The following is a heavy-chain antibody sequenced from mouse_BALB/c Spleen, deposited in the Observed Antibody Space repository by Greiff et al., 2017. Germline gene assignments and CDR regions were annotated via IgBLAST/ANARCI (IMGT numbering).Heavy chain of an antibody. CDR2: IWAGGST. Sequence: VKLVESGPGLVAPSQSLSITCTVSGFSLTSYGVHWVRQPPGKGLEWLGVIWAGGSTNYNSALMSRLSISKDNSKSQVFLKMNSLQTDDTAMYYCARDNDWFAYWGQGTLVTVSA. CDR3: ARDNDWFAY. CDR1: GFSLTSYG. V-gene: IGHV2-9*02. J-gene: IGHJ3*01.